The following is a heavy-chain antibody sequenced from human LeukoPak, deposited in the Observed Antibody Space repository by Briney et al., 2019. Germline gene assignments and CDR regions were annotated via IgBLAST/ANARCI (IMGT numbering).Heavy chain of an antibody. CDR3: AKNGPYDYVWGSYRYFDY. CDR1: GFTFSSYA. J-gene: IGHJ4*02. D-gene: IGHD3-16*02. Sequence: GSLRLSCAASGFTFSSYAMSWVRQAPGKGPEWVSAISGSGGSTYYADSVKGRFTISRDNSKNTLYLQMNSLRAEDTAVYYCAKNGPYDYVWGSYRYFDYWGQGTLVTVSS. CDR2: ISGSGGST. V-gene: IGHV3-23*01.